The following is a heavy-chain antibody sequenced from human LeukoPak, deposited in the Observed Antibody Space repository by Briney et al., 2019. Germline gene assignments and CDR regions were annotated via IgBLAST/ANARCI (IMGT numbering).Heavy chain of an antibody. CDR3: ARVAFLTGYYHFDY. CDR1: GYTFTGYY. J-gene: IGHJ4*02. D-gene: IGHD3-9*01. V-gene: IGHV1-2*02. Sequence: ASVKVSCKASGYTFTGYYMHWVRQAPGQGLEWMGWINPNSGGTNYAQKFQGRVTMTRDTSISTAYMVLSSLRSEDTAVYYCARVAFLTGYYHFDYWGQGTLVTVSS. CDR2: INPNSGGT.